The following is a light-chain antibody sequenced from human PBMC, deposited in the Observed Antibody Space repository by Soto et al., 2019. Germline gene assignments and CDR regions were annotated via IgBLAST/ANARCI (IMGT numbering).Light chain of an antibody. CDR1: SSDIGAYKY. CDR3: NSYTTSSTHV. CDR2: DVS. V-gene: IGLV2-14*01. J-gene: IGLJ1*01. Sequence: QSVLTQPASVSGSPGQSITISCTGTSSDIGAYKYVSWFQQHPGKAPKLMIYDVSNRPSGGSNRFSGSKPGTTASRTISGLQAEEEADYYCNSYTTSSTHVFGTGTKLTVL.